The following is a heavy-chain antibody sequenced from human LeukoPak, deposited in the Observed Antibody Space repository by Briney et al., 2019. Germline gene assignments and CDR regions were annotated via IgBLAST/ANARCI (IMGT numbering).Heavy chain of an antibody. V-gene: IGHV3-48*03. Sequence: GGSLRLSCAASGFSFSTYEMNWVRQAPGKGLEWVSYISGNGGTIYYANSVKGRFTISRDNAKNSLYLQMNSLRAEDTAVYYCARDSSSSSNWFDPWGQGTLVTVSS. CDR3: ARDSSSSSNWFDP. CDR2: ISGNGGTI. D-gene: IGHD6-6*01. CDR1: GFSFSTYE. J-gene: IGHJ5*02.